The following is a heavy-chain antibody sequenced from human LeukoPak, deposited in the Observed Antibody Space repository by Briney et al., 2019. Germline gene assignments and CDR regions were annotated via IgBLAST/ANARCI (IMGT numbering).Heavy chain of an antibody. J-gene: IGHJ6*03. Sequence: SGGSLRLSCAASGFTFSSYAMSWVRQAPGKGLEWVSAISGSGGSTYYADSVKGRFTISRDNSKNTLYLQMNSLRAEDTAVYYCASVTVSFDPTYYYYMDVWGKGTTVTVSS. CDR1: GFTFSSYA. CDR3: ASVTVSFDPTYYYYMDV. V-gene: IGHV3-23*01. D-gene: IGHD3-10*01. CDR2: ISGSGGST.